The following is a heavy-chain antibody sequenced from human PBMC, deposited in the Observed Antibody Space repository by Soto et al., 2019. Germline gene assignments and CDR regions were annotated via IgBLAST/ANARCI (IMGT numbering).Heavy chain of an antibody. CDR1: GFTFSSYS. Sequence: GGSLRLYCAASGFTFSSYSMNWVRQAPGKGLEWVSSISSSSSYIYYADSVKGRFTISRDNAKNSLYLQMNSLRAEDTAVYYCARGDYTGGGYYYYYYGMDVWGQGTTVTVSS. CDR3: ARGDYTGGGYYYYYYGMDV. V-gene: IGHV3-21*01. D-gene: IGHD4-4*01. CDR2: ISSSSSYI. J-gene: IGHJ6*02.